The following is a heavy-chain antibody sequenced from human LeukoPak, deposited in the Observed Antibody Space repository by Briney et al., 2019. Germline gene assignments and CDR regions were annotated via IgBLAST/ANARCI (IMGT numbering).Heavy chain of an antibody. J-gene: IGHJ6*03. CDR3: ARGISSGYVYYYMDV. V-gene: IGHV1-8*03. CDR1: GYTFTRHD. Sequence: ALVKVSCKASGYTFTRHDINWVRQATGQGLEWMGWMNPNSGNTGYAQKFQGRVTITGNTSISTAYMELSSLRSEDTAVYYCARGISSGYVYYYMDVWGKGTTVTVSS. D-gene: IGHD3-22*01. CDR2: MNPNSGNT.